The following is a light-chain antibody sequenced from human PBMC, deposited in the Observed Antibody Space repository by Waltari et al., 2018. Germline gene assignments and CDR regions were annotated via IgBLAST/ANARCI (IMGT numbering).Light chain of an antibody. V-gene: IGKV3-20*01. CDR1: EKITSSY. CDR2: TAS. Sequence: VVLTQSPGTLSLSPGESATLSCRASEKITSSYIAWYQHKPGQAPRLFIYTASYRATGVPDRFSGSGSGTDFVLTISRLEPEDFAVYYCQYYNSAPRTFGQGTKVDIK. J-gene: IGKJ1*01. CDR3: QYYNSAPRT.